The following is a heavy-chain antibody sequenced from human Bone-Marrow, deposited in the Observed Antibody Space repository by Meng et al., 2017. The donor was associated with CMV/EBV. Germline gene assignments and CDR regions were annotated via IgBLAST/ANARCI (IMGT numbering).Heavy chain of an antibody. CDR2: IESYSDGGTT. J-gene: IGHJ4*02. CDR1: GFTFSSAW. CDR3: TRGGAY. V-gene: IGHV3-15*04. D-gene: IGHD3-16*01. Sequence: GESLKISCAASGFTFSSAWMSWVRQVPGKGLEWVGRIESYSDGGTTEYAAPVKGRFTISRDDSKNTLYLQMNSLKTEDTAVYYCTRGGAYWGQGTLVTVSS.